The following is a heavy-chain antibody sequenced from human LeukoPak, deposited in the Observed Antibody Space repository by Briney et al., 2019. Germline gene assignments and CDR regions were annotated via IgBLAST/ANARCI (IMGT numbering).Heavy chain of an antibody. D-gene: IGHD1-14*01. CDR2: IIPIFGTA. Sequence: SVTDSCKASGGTFSSYAISWVRQAPGQGLEWMGGIIPIFGTANYAQKFQGRVTITADESTSTAYMELSSLRSEDTAVYYCARDPLATPESYYYYGMDVWGQGTTVTVSS. V-gene: IGHV1-69*13. J-gene: IGHJ6*02. CDR3: ARDPLATPESYYYYGMDV. CDR1: GGTFSSYA.